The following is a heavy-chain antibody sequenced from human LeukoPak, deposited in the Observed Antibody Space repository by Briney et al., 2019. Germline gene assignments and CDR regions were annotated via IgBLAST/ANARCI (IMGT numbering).Heavy chain of an antibody. CDR1: GFTFDDYA. D-gene: IGHD5-18*01. J-gene: IGHJ4*02. CDR2: ISWNSGSI. CDR3: ARLRGYSYESDY. Sequence: GGSLRLSCAASGFTFDDYAMHWVRQAPGKGLEWVSGISWNSGSIGYADSVKGRFTISRDNAKNSLYLQMNSLRAEDTAVYYCARLRGYSYESDYWGQGTLVTVSS. V-gene: IGHV3-9*01.